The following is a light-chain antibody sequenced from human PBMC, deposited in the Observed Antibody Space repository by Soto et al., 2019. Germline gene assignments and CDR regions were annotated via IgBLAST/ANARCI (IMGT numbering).Light chain of an antibody. CDR2: GAS. J-gene: IGKJ1*01. V-gene: IGKV3-15*01. CDR1: QSVSSSN. Sequence: EVVMTQSPATLSVSPGEGATLSCRASQSVSSSNLAWYQQKPGQAPRLLIYGASSRATGIPARFSGSGSGTEFTLTISSLQSEDFAFYYYQQYHNWPGTFGQGTKVEIK. CDR3: QQYHNWPGT.